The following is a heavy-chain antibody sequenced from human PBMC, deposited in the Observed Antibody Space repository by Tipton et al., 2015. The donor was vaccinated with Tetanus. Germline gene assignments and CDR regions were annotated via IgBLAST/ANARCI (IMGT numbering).Heavy chain of an antibody. D-gene: IGHD3-22*01. CDR1: GFTFSSYW. Sequence: SLRLSCAASGFTFSSYWMSWVRQAPGKGLEWVANIKQDGSEKYYVDSVKGRFTISRDNAKNSLYLQMNSLRAEDTAVYYCARTYDSSGYYLDGGYWGQGTLVTVSS. J-gene: IGHJ4*02. CDR3: ARTYDSSGYYLDGGY. CDR2: IKQDGSEK. V-gene: IGHV3-7*01.